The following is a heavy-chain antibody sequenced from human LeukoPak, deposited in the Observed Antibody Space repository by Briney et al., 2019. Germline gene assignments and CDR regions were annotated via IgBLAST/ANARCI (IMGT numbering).Heavy chain of an antibody. J-gene: IGHJ4*02. CDR3: ARVGSSWTRDYYFDY. CDR1: GGSISSSSYY. Sequence: PSETLSLTCTVSGGSISSSSYYWGWIRQPPGKGLEWIESISYGGSSYYNPSPKSRVTLSVDTSKNQFSLKLSSVTAADTALYYCARVGSSWTRDYYFDYWGQGTLVTVSS. D-gene: IGHD6-13*01. V-gene: IGHV4-39*07. CDR2: ISYGGSS.